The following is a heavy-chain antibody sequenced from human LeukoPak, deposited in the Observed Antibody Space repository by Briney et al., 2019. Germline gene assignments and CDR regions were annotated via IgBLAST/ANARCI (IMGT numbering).Heavy chain of an antibody. CDR3: ARRPYSDTSGRLSDV. J-gene: IGHJ6*02. CDR2: IGSSGSPT. V-gene: IGHV3-48*02. CDR1: GFAFSSYN. D-gene: IGHD3-22*01. Sequence: TGGSLRLSCAASGFAFSSYNMNWVRQAPGKGLGWISYIGSSGSPTHYADSVGGRFTISRDNAKNSLYLQMNSLRDEDTAVYFCARRPYSDTSGRLSDVWGQGTTVTVSS.